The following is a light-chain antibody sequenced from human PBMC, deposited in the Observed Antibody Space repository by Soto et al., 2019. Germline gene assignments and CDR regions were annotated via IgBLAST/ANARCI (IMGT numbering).Light chain of an antibody. V-gene: IGLV2-14*03. CDR3: CSYTSDLTPYV. J-gene: IGLJ1*01. Sequence: QSALTQPASVSGSPGQSITISCTGTSSDIGGHDDVSWYQQHPGKVPKLLLYGVTDRPSGVSDRFSGSNSGNVASLTISGLQADDEADYYCCSYTSDLTPYVFGTGTKLTVL. CDR1: SSDIGGHDD. CDR2: GVT.